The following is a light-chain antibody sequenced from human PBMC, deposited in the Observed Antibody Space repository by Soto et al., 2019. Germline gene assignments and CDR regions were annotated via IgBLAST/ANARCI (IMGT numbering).Light chain of an antibody. J-gene: IGLJ2*01. Sequence: QSALTQPASVSGSPGQSITISCTGTSSDVGSYHLVSWYQQQPGKAPKLMIYEGSQRPSGVSNRFSGSKSGNTASLTISGLQAEDEADYYCCSYAGSSTYVVFGGGTKLTVL. CDR2: EGS. CDR3: CSYAGSSTYVV. V-gene: IGLV2-23*01. CDR1: SSDVGSYHL.